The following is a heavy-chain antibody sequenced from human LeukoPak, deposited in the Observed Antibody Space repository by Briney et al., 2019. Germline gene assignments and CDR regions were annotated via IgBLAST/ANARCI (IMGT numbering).Heavy chain of an antibody. CDR2: ISGSGGST. V-gene: IGHV3-23*01. CDR1: GFTFSSYA. CDR3: AKDRRTAHPIVGARFGWFDP. Sequence: PGGSLRLSCAASGFTFSSYAMSWVRQAPGKGLEWVSAISGSGGSTYYADSVKGRFTISRDNSKNTLYLQMNSLRAEDTAVYYCAKDRRTAHPIVGARFGWFDPWGQGTLVTVSS. J-gene: IGHJ5*02. D-gene: IGHD1-26*01.